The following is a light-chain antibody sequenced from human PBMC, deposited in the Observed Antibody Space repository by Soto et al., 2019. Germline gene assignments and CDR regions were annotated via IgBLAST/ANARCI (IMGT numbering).Light chain of an antibody. CDR3: CKYAGSQTLYV. V-gene: IGLV2-23*01. J-gene: IGLJ1*01. Sequence: QSALTQPASVSGSPGQSITISCAGTSNDIGTYNLVSWYQQHPGTAPKLLIYETKKRPSGVSSRFSGYKSGNTASLTISGLQTDDEAEYFCCKYAGSQTLYVLGTGTKVTV. CDR2: ETK. CDR1: SNDIGTYNL.